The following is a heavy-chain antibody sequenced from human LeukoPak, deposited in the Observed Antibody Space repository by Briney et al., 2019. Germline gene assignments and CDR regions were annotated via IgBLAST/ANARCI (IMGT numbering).Heavy chain of an antibody. CDR2: IIPIFGTA. J-gene: IGHJ6*02. CDR1: GGTFISYA. CDR3: ARLDCSGGSCYQNYYYGMDV. V-gene: IGHV1-69*13. D-gene: IGHD2-15*01. Sequence: SVKVSCKASGGTFISYAISWVRQAPGQGLEWMGGIIPIFGTANYAQKFQGRVTITADESTSTAYMELSSLRSEDTAVYYCARLDCSGGSCYQNYYYGMDVWGQGTTVTVSS.